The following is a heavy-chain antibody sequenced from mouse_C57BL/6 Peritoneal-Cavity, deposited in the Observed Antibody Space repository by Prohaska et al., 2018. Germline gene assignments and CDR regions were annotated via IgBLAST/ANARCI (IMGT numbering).Heavy chain of an antibody. D-gene: IGHD2-5*01. CDR2: IYPCSGST. J-gene: IGHJ2*01. V-gene: IGHV1-55*01. CDR3: ARYYSNYFDY. CDR1: W. Sequence: WITWVKQRPGQGLEWIGDIYPCSGSTNYNEKFKSKATLTVDTSSSTAYMQLSSLTSEDSAVYYCARYYSNYFDYWGQGTTLTVSS.